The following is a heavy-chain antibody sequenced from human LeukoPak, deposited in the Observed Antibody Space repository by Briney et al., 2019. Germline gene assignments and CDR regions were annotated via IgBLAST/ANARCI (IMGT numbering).Heavy chain of an antibody. CDR3: ARRYSYVANFDY. J-gene: IGHJ4*02. CDR2: INPNSGGT. V-gene: IGHV1-2*02. Sequence: GASVKVSCKASGYTFTGYYMHWVRQAPGQGLEWMGWINPNSGGTNYAQKFQGRVTMTRDTSISTAYMELSRLRSDDTVVYYCARRYSYVANFDYWGQGTLVTVSS. CDR1: GYTFTGYY. D-gene: IGHD5-18*01.